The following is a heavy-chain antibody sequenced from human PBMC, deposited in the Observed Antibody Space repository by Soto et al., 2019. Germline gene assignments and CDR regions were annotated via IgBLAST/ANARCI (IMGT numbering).Heavy chain of an antibody. J-gene: IGHJ6*02. CDR3: ARAKVEANYYYGMDV. D-gene: IGHD2-15*01. CDR1: GGSFSGYY. CDR2: INHSGST. Sequence: SETLSLTCAVYGGSFSGYYWSWIRQPPGKGLEWIGEINHSGSTNYNPSLKSRVTISVDTSKNQFSLKLSSVTAADTAVYYCARAKVEANYYYGMDVWGQGTTVTVSS. V-gene: IGHV4-34*01.